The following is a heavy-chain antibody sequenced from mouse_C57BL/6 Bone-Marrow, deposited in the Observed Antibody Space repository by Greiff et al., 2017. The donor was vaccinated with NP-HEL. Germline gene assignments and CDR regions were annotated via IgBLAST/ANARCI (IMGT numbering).Heavy chain of an antibody. V-gene: IGHV1-80*01. CDR1: GYAFSSYW. Sequence: QVQLQQSGAELVKPGASVKISCKASGYAFSSYWMNWVKQRPGKGLEWIGQIYPGDGDTNYNGKFKGKATLTADKSSSTAYMQLSSLTSEDSAVYFCARDYDGSSAWFAYWGQGTLVTVSA. CDR3: ARDYDGSSAWFAY. CDR2: IYPGDGDT. J-gene: IGHJ3*01. D-gene: IGHD1-1*01.